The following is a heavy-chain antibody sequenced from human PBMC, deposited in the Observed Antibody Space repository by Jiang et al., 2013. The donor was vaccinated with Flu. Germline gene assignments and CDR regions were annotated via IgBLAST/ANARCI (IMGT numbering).Heavy chain of an antibody. CDR2: INPSGGST. V-gene: IGHV1-46*01. CDR3: ARDDIVVVVAATRYYYYGMDV. CDR1: GYTFTSYY. Sequence: GAEVKKPGASVKVSCKASGYTFTSYYMHWVRQAPGQGLEWMGIINPSGGSTSYAQKFQGRVTMTRDTSTSTVYMELSSLRSEDTAVYYCARDDIVVVVAATRYYYYGMDVWGQGTTVTVSS. J-gene: IGHJ6*02. D-gene: IGHD2-15*01.